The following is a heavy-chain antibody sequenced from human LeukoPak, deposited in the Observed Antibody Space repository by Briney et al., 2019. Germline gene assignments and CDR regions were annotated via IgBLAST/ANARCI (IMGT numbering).Heavy chain of an antibody. D-gene: IGHD2-15*01. CDR1: GFTFSSYG. J-gene: IGHJ4*02. CDR3: AKDTAHSVVFDY. V-gene: IGHV3-30*02. Sequence: PGGSLRLSCAASGFTFSSYGMHWVRQAPGKGLEWVAFIRYDGSNKYYADSVKGRFTISRDNSKNTLHLQMNSLRAEDTAIYYCAKDTAHSVVFDYWGQGTLVTVSS. CDR2: IRYDGSNK.